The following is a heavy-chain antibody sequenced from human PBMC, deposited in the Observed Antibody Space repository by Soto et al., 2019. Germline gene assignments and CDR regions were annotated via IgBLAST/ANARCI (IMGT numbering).Heavy chain of an antibody. D-gene: IGHD6-13*01. Sequence: GGSLRLSCAASGFTFSSYAMSWVRQAPGKGLEWVSAISGSGGSTYYADSVKGRFTISRDNSKNTLYLQMNSLRAEDTAVYYCAKKWLKSSSSSWYSDYWGQGTLVTVSS. CDR1: GFTFSSYA. CDR3: AKKWLKSSSSSWYSDY. V-gene: IGHV3-23*01. J-gene: IGHJ4*02. CDR2: ISGSGGST.